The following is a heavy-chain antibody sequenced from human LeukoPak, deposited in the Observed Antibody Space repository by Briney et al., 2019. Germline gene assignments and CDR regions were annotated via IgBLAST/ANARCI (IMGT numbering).Heavy chain of an antibody. CDR1: GFTFSSYG. CDR3: ARDPGLLWFGVPSWFDP. J-gene: IGHJ5*02. Sequence: GRSLRLSCAASGFTFSSYGMHWVRQAPGKGLEWVAVICYDGSNKYYADSVKGRFTISRDNSKNTLYLQMNSLRAENTAVYYCARDPGLLWFGVPSWFDPWGQGTLVTVSS. D-gene: IGHD3-10*01. V-gene: IGHV3-33*01. CDR2: ICYDGSNK.